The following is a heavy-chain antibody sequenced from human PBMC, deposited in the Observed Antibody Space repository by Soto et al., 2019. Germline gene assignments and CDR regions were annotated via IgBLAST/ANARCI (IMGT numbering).Heavy chain of an antibody. CDR1: GVTVSSYA. J-gene: IGHJ6*03. V-gene: IGHV3-23*01. CDR2: ISGSGGST. D-gene: IGHD2-15*01. Sequence: GWSLRLACASSGVTVSSYAMSWVRQAPGKGLEWVSAISGSGGSTYYADSVKGRFTISRDNSKNTLYLQMNSLRAEDTAVYYCAKVAATPARRPKAGYYMDVWGKPTTVTVSS. CDR3: AKVAATPARRPKAGYYMDV.